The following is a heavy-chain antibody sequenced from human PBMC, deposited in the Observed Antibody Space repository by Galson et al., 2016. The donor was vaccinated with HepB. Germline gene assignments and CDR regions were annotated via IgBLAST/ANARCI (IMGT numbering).Heavy chain of an antibody. CDR1: GFTFKNYA. V-gene: IGHV3-23*01. J-gene: IGHJ4*02. Sequence: SLRLSCAASGFTFKNYALNWVRQAPGKGLEWVSVVSGSGDNTYYADPVKGRLTISRDNSNNTLFLQMNSLRVEDTAVYYCANGRSAIAAAGLNYWGQGTLVTVSS. CDR2: VSGSGDNT. CDR3: ANGRSAIAAAGLNY. D-gene: IGHD6-13*01.